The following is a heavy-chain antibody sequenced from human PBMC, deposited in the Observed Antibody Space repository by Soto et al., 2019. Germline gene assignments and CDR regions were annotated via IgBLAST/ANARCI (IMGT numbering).Heavy chain of an antibody. CDR2: ISWNSGSI. J-gene: IGHJ4*02. CDR1: GFTFDDYA. Sequence: GGSLRLSCAASGFTFDDYAMHWVRQAPGKGLEWVSGISWNSGSIGYADSVKGRFTISRDNAKNSLYLQMNSLRAEDTALYYCAKDIHPWGIAVAGAGAAFDYWGQGTLVTVSS. CDR3: AKDIHPWGIAVAGAGAAFDY. V-gene: IGHV3-9*01. D-gene: IGHD6-19*01.